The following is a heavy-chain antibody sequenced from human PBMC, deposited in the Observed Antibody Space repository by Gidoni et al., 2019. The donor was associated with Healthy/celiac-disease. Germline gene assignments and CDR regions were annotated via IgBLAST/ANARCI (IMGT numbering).Heavy chain of an antibody. CDR3: TRDNRVYYGSGSRLDFDY. CDR2: IRSKAYGGTT. Sequence: EVQLVESGGGLVQPGRSLGLSCTASGFTFGDYDMRWVRQAPGKGLEWVGFIRSKAYGGTTEYAASVKGRFTISRDDSKSIAYLQMNSLKTEDTAVYYCTRDNRVYYGSGSRLDFDYWGQGTLVTVSS. D-gene: IGHD3-10*01. V-gene: IGHV3-49*04. CDR1: GFTFGDYD. J-gene: IGHJ4*02.